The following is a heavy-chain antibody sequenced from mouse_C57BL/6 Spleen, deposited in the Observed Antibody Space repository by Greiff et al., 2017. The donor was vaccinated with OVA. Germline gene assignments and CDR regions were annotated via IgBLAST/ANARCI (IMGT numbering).Heavy chain of an antibody. D-gene: IGHD1-1*01. CDR3: ARGANYYGSREGFAY. CDR2: INPSTGGT. Sequence: EVQLVESGPELVKPGASVKISCKASGYSFTGYYMNWVKQSPEKSLEWIGEINPSTGGTTYNQKFKAKATLTVDKSSSTAYMQLKSLTSEDSAVYYCARGANYYGSREGFAYWGQGTLVTVSA. CDR1: GYSFTGYY. V-gene: IGHV1-42*01. J-gene: IGHJ3*01.